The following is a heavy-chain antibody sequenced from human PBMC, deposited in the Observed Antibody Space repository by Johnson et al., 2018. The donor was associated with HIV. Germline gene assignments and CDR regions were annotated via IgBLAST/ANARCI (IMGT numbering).Heavy chain of an antibody. CDR2: INQDGSEK. Sequence: VQLVESGGGLVQPGGSLRLSCVVSGFTFSRYWMSWVRQAPGKGLEWVANINQDGSEKQYVDSVKGRFTISRDNAKNSLYLQMNSLRAEDTALYYCAREGGGSLDDAFDIWGQGTMVTVSS. CDR3: AREGGGSLDDAFDI. D-gene: IGHD1-26*01. V-gene: IGHV3-7*05. J-gene: IGHJ3*02. CDR1: GFTFSRYW.